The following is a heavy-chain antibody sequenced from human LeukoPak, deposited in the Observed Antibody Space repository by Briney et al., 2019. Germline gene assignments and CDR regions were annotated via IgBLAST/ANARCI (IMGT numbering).Heavy chain of an antibody. CDR1: GYTFSSYG. J-gene: IGHJ6*02. Sequence: ASVKVSCKASGYTFSSYGFSWVRQAPGQGLEWMGWISAYNGNTNYAQKLQGRVTMTTDTSTSTAYMELRSLRSDDTAVYYCARDDFDWLWTPSYHYGMDVWGQGTTVTVSS. D-gene: IGHD3-9*01. CDR3: ARDDFDWLWTPSYHYGMDV. CDR2: ISAYNGNT. V-gene: IGHV1-18*01.